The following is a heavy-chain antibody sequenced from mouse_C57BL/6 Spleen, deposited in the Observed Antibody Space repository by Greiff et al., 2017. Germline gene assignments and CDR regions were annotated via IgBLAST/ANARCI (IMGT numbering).Heavy chain of an antibody. Sequence: EVKLVESGGGLVKPGGSLKLSCAASGFTFSSYAMSWVRQTPEKRLEWVATISDGGSYTYYPDNVQGRFTISRDNAKNNLYLQMSHLKSEDTAMYYCAREDDYDAYWGQGTTLTVSS. CDR2: ISDGGSYT. J-gene: IGHJ2*01. V-gene: IGHV5-4*01. D-gene: IGHD2-4*01. CDR3: AREDDYDAY. CDR1: GFTFSSYA.